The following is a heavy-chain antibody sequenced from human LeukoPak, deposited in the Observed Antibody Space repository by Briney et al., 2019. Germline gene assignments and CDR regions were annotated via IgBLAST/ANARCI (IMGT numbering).Heavy chain of an antibody. V-gene: IGHV1-18*01. CDR2: ISAYNGNT. Sequence: ASVKVSCKASGYTFTTYGISWVRQAPGQGLEWMGWISAYNGNTNYAQKLQGRVTMTTDTSTRTAYMELRSLRYDDTGVYYCARDMGGGSDRFDYWGEGSLVTVCS. J-gene: IGHJ4*02. D-gene: IGHD3-16*01. CDR1: GYTFTTYG. CDR3: ARDMGGGSDRFDY.